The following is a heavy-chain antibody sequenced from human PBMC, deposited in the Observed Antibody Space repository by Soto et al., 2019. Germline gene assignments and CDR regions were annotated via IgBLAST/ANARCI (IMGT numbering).Heavy chain of an antibody. Sequence: EVQLVESGGGLVKPGGSLRLSCAASGFTFSSYSMTWVRQAPVKGLEWVSSISSSSSYIYYADSVKGRFTISRDNDKNSLYLQMNSLRAEDTAVYYCARDEVSMRGMLTGYFRDWGQGTLVTVSS. J-gene: IGHJ4*02. CDR1: GFTFSSYS. D-gene: IGHD3-9*01. V-gene: IGHV3-21*01. CDR3: ARDEVSMRGMLTGYFRD. CDR2: ISSSSSYI.